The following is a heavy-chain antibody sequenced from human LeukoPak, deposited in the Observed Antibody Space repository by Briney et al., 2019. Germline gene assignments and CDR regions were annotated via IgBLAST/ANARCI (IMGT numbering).Heavy chain of an antibody. CDR1: GYTFTGYN. D-gene: IGHD6-13*01. J-gene: IGHJ4*02. V-gene: IGHV1-2*02. CDR2: INPNSGGT. Sequence: ASVKVSCKASGYTFTGYNMHWVRQAPVQGLERMGWINPNSGGTNYAQKFQGRVTMTRDTSISTAYMELSRLRSDDTAVYYCARTYSSSWYGMFDYWGQGTLVTVCS. CDR3: ARTYSSSWYGMFDY.